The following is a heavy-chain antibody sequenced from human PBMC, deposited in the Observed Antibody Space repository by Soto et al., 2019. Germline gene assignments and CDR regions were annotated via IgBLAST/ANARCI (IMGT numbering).Heavy chain of an antibody. CDR2: IYWDDSK. Sequence: QITLKESGPTLVKPTQTLTLTCTFSGFSLSTNGVGVGWIRQPPGKALEWLALIYWDDSKEYSPSLRSRLTITKDTSKNQVVLTLTNMDPVDTSIYYCAHKGGGDRILDFWGQGTLVTVSS. J-gene: IGHJ4*02. D-gene: IGHD3-16*01. CDR1: GFSLSTNGVG. V-gene: IGHV2-5*02. CDR3: AHKGGGDRILDF.